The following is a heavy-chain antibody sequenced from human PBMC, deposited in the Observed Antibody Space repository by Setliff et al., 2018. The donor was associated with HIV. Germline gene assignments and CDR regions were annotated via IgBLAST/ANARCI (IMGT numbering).Heavy chain of an antibody. Sequence: VSCKVSGYTLTELSIHWVRQAPGKGLEWMGGFVPEHSETIYAQKFQGRVTMTEDTSTDTAFMELSGLTSEDTAVYYCATRGELLGRRASTVTVYYYYLDVWGNGTTVTVSS. CDR1: GYTLTELS. J-gene: IGHJ6*03. V-gene: IGHV1-24*01. CDR2: FVPEHSET. D-gene: IGHD4-17*01. CDR3: ATRGELLGRRASTVTVYYYYLDV.